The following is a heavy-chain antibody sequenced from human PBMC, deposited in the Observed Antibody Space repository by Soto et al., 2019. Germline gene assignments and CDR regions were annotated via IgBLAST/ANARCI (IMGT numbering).Heavy chain of an antibody. J-gene: IGHJ4*02. V-gene: IGHV3-23*01. CDR3: AKDRQFRSYYESAGHYNN. D-gene: IGHD3-10*01. Sequence: EVQLLESGGGLVQPGGSLRLSCVASGFTFKNYDMRWVRQAPGKGLEWVSGISGSGGVTYYADSVKGRFTISGDNSKNTLYLQMNSLRANDTAVYYCAKDRQFRSYYESAGHYNNWGQGTLVTVSS. CDR1: GFTFKNYD. CDR2: ISGSGGVT.